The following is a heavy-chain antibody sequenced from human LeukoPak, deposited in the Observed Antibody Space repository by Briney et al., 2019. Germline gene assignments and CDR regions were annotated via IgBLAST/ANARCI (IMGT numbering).Heavy chain of an antibody. CDR3: ARFGELSGPHFDY. V-gene: IGHV4-59*08. CDR2: ISYSGTT. CDR1: GGSMTSYY. Sequence: SETLSLTCTVSGGSMTSYYWTWIRQPPGKGLEWIGYISYSGTTNYNPSLKSRVTISVDTSKNQFSLKLSSVTAADTAVYYCARFGELSGPHFDYWGQGTLVTVSS. D-gene: IGHD3-10*01. J-gene: IGHJ4*02.